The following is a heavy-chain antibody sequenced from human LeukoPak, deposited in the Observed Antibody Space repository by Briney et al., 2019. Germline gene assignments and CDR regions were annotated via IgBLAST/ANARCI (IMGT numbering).Heavy chain of an antibody. CDR3: ARSGIAAAGADYYYYGMDV. J-gene: IGHJ6*02. V-gene: IGHV3-33*08. CDR2: IWYDGSNK. D-gene: IGHD6-13*01. Sequence: GGSLRLSCAASGFTFSSYAMSWVRQAPGKGLEWVAAIWYDGSNKYYADSVKGRFTISRDNSKNTLYLQMNSLRAEDTAVYYCARSGIAAAGADYYYYGMDVWGQGTTVTVSS. CDR1: GFTFSSYA.